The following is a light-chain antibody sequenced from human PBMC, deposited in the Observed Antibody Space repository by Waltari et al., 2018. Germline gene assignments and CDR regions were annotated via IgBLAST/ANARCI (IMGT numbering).Light chain of an antibody. J-gene: IGKJ5*01. Sequence: EIVLTQSPATLSLSPGERATLSCRASQSVITYLAWYQQKPGQAPRLLIYDASNRATGIPSRFSGSGSGTDFTLTISGLEPEDFAVYYCQQRYIWPPITFGQGTRLEIK. CDR1: QSVITY. CDR3: QQRYIWPPIT. V-gene: IGKV3-11*01. CDR2: DAS.